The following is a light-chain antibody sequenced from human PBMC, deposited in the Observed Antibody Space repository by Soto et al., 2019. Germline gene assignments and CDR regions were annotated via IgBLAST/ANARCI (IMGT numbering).Light chain of an antibody. CDR2: GAS. J-gene: IGKJ2*03. CDR3: QHYNNWPPYS. V-gene: IGKV3-15*01. CDR1: RDVSTN. Sequence: ETVMTQSPDILSVFPGESATLSCRASRDVSTNLAWFHQKPGQTPRLVLYGASKRAAGIPARFSGSGSGTHFTLTISSLQSEDFGVYYCQHYNNWPPYSFEQGTKVDIK.